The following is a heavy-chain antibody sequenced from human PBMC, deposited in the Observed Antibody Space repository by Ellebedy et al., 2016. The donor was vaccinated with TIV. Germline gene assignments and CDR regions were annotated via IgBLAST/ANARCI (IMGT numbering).Heavy chain of an antibody. CDR3: ARTNMVRGAPHDS. Sequence: GESLKISCAASGFTFSSYAMHWVRQAPGKGLERVAVISYDGSNKSYAESVKGRFTISRDNSKNTLYLQMNSLRAEDTAVYYCARTNMVRGAPHDSWGQGTLVTISS. CDR2: ISYDGSNK. V-gene: IGHV3-30-3*01. D-gene: IGHD3-10*01. CDR1: GFTFSSYA. J-gene: IGHJ4*02.